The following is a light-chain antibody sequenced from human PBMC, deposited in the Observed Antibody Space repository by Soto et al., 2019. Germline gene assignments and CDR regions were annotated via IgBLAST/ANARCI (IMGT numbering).Light chain of an antibody. J-gene: IGKJ3*01. CDR2: GAS. Sequence: EIVMTQSPATLSESPGERATLSCRASQSVSSNLAWYQQKPGQAPRLLIYGASTRATGIPARFSGSGSGTEFTLTISSLQSEDFAVYYCQQYNNWPMLTFGPVTKVYIK. V-gene: IGKV3-15*01. CDR3: QQYNNWPMLT. CDR1: QSVSSN.